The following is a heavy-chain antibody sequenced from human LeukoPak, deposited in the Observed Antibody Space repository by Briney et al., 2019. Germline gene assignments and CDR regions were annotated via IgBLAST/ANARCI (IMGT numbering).Heavy chain of an antibody. CDR2: INHSGST. V-gene: IGHV4-34*01. Sequence: PSETLSLTCAVYGGSFSGYYWSWIRQPPGKGLEWIGEINHSGSTNYNPSLKSRVTISVDTSKNQFSLKLSSVTAADTAVYYCAGSSASSLRDDYWGQGTPVTVSS. D-gene: IGHD6-19*01. CDR3: AGSSASSLRDDY. CDR1: GGSFSGYY. J-gene: IGHJ4*02.